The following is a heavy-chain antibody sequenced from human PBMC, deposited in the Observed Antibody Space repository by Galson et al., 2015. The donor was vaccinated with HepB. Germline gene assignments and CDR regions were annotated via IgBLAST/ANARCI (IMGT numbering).Heavy chain of an antibody. CDR2: ISYDGSNK. CDR3: ARDQLGIRSGWFDP. D-gene: IGHD7-27*01. J-gene: IGHJ5*02. V-gene: IGHV3-30-3*01. Sequence: SLRLSCAASGFTFSSYAIHWVRQAPGKGLEWVAVISYDGSNKYYADSVKGRFTISRDNSKNTLYLQMNSLRAEDTAVFYCARDQLGIRSGWFDPWGQGTLVTVSS. CDR1: GFTFSSYA.